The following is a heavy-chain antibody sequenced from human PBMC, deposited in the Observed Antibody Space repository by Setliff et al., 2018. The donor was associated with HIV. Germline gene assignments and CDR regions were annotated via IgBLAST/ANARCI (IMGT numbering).Heavy chain of an antibody. CDR3: ARLRITMIMMLNYFDY. CDR1: GGSISSYY. J-gene: IGHJ4*02. D-gene: IGHD3-22*01. Sequence: SETLSLTCTVSGGSISSYYWSWIRQPPGKGLEWLGHIYSSGSTNYNPSLKRRVTISVDTSNNQFSLNLYSVTAADTAVYFCARLRITMIMMLNYFDYWGQGTLVTVSS. V-gene: IGHV4-4*09. CDR2: IYSSGST.